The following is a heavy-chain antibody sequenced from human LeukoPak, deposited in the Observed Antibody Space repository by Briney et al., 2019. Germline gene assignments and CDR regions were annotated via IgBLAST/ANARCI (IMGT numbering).Heavy chain of an antibody. CDR3: AKGCDFWSGGIDF. CDR1: GFTFSGSA. D-gene: IGHD3-3*01. Sequence: GGSLRLSCAASGFTFSGSAMSWVRQAPGKGLEWVSAISGSGGSTFYPDSVKGRFTISRDNSKNTLYLQMNSLRAEDTAVYYCAKGCDFWSGGIDFWGQGTLVTVSS. CDR2: ISGSGGST. J-gene: IGHJ4*02. V-gene: IGHV3-23*01.